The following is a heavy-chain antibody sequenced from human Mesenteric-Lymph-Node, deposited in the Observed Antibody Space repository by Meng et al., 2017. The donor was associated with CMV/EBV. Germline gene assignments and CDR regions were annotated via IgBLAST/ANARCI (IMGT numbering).Heavy chain of an antibody. CDR3: TRVVRAQFDAFDI. D-gene: IGHD4-11*01. J-gene: IGHJ3*02. Sequence: GGSLRLSCAASGFTFGSYWMSWVRQAPGKGLEWVANIKQDGSEKYYVDSVKGRFTISRDNAKNSLYLQMNSLRAEDTAVYFCTRVVRAQFDAFDIWGQGTMVTVSS. V-gene: IGHV3-7*01. CDR1: GFTFGSYW. CDR2: IKQDGSEK.